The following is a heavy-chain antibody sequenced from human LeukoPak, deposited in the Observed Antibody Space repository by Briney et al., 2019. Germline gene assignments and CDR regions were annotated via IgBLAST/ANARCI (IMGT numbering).Heavy chain of an antibody. CDR1: GYTFIAYY. J-gene: IGHJ5*02. V-gene: IGHV1-2*02. D-gene: IGHD3-10*01. Sequence: GASVKVSCRASGYTFIAYYMHWVRQAPGQGLEWMGWINPNSGGTNYAQKFQGRVTMTRDTSISTAYMELSRLRSDDTAVYYCARDQYYCGSGSFGYWFDPWGQGTLVTVSS. CDR2: INPNSGGT. CDR3: ARDQYYCGSGSFGYWFDP.